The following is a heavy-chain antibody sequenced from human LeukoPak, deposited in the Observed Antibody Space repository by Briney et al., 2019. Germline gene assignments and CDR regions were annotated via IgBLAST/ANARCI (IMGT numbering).Heavy chain of an antibody. D-gene: IGHD3-3*01. J-gene: IGHJ3*02. V-gene: IGHV1-2*02. Sequence: ASVKVSCKASGYTFTGYYMHWVRQAPGQGLEWMGRINPNSGGTNYAQKFQGRVTMTRDTSISTAYMELSRLRSDDTAVYYSARDFSDYDFWSCYPTEDDAFDIWGQGTMVTVSS. CDR2: INPNSGGT. CDR1: GYTFTGYY. CDR3: ARDFSDYDFWSCYPTEDDAFDI.